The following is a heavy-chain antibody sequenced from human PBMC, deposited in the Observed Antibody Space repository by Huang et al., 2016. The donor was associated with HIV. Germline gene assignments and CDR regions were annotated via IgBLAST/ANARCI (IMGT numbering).Heavy chain of an antibody. D-gene: IGHD6-6*01. J-gene: IGHJ4*02. CDR2: INPKIGGT. Sequence: QVQLVQSGAEVKNPGASVRVSCKASGYTFTDSNIHWVRQAPGQGLEWMGWINPKIGGTIYAPRFQGRITMTRDTTVSTVHMDLRRIQSDDTAVYFCARDWSFGSSTSPADWGQGTLVTVSS. V-gene: IGHV1-2*02. CDR3: ARDWSFGSSTSPAD. CDR1: GYTFTDSN.